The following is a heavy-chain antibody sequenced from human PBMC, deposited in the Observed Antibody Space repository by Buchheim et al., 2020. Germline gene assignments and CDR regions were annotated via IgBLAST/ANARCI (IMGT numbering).Heavy chain of an antibody. D-gene: IGHD3-22*01. CDR3: ARDQDDSSGFDY. CDR1: GGAFSGYY. J-gene: IGHJ4*02. Sequence: QVQLQQWGAGLLKPSETLSLTCAVYGGAFSGYYWSWIRQPPGKGLEWIGEINHSGSTNYNPSLKSRVTISVDTSKNQFSLKLSSVTAADTAVYYCARDQDDSSGFDYWGQGTL. V-gene: IGHV4-34*01. CDR2: INHSGST.